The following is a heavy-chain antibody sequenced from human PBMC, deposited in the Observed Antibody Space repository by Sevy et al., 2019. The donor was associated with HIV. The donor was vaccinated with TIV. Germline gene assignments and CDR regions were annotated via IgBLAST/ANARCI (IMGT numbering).Heavy chain of an antibody. CDR3: ARGVEGVVPSPILGLGPWSKYWFFDL. CDR1: GGSFSGFS. CDR2: VNH. D-gene: IGHD2-2*02. V-gene: IGHV4-34*01. Sequence: SETLSLTCAVSGGSFSGFSWNWIRQPPGKGLEWIGEVNHYSPSLKSRATISLDTSKNQFSLKLHSVTAADTAFYFCARGVEGVVPSPILGLGPWSKYWFFDLWGRGTLVTVSS. J-gene: IGHJ2*01.